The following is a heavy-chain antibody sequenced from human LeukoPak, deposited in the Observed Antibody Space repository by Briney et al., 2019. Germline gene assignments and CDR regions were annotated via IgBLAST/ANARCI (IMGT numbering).Heavy chain of an antibody. V-gene: IGHV4-59*01. CDR1: GGSISSYY. J-gene: IGHJ5*02. CDR2: IYYSGTT. CDR3: ARDQALSWFDP. Sequence: PSETLSLTCTVSGGSISSYYWSWIRQPPGKGLEWIGYIYYSGTTNYNPSLKSRVTISVDTSKSQFSPNLRSVTAADTAVYYCARDQALSWFDPWGQGTLVTVSS.